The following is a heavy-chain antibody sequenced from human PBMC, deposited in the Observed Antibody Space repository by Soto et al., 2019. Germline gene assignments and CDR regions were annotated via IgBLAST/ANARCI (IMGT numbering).Heavy chain of an antibody. CDR2: ISWNSVTI. CDR1: GFTFDDYA. D-gene: IGHD3-10*01. V-gene: IGHV3-9*01. Sequence: QPGGSLRLSCAASGFTFDDYAMHWVRQPPGKGLEWVSGISWNSVTIDYADSVTGRFTISRDNAKNSLYLQMNSLRAEDTALYYCAKIPYGSGNSYLHYWGQGALVTVYS. J-gene: IGHJ4*02. CDR3: AKIPYGSGNSYLHY.